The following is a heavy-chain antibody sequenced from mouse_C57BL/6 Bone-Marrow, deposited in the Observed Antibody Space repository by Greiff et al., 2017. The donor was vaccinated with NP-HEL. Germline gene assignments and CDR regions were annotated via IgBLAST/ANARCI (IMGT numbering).Heavy chain of an antibody. D-gene: IGHD2-1*01. Sequence: VQLQESGAELVRPGASVTLSCEASGYTFTDYEMHWVKQTPVHGLEWIGAIDPETGGTAYNQKFKGKAILTADKSSSTAYMELRSLTSEDSAVYYCTIYGNYDYWGQGTTLTVSS. CDR1: GYTFTDYE. CDR3: TIYGNYDY. J-gene: IGHJ2*01. CDR2: IDPETGGT. V-gene: IGHV1-15*01.